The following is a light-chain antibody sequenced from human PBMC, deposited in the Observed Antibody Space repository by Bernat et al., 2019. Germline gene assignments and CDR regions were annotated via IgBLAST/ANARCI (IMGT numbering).Light chain of an antibody. CDR3: RSYDSGRSGCV. J-gene: IGLJ3*02. Sequence: SVLTQPPSVSGAPGQRVTISCTGSSSNIGAGYDVHWYQQLPGTAPKLLIYGNSNRPSGVPDRFSGSKSGTSASLAITGLQAEDEADYYCRSYDSGRSGCVFGGGTKLTVL. CDR2: GNS. CDR1: SSNIGAGYD. V-gene: IGLV1-40*01.